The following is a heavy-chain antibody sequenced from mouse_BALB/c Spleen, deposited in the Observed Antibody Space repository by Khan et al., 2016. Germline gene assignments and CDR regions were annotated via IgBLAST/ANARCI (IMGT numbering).Heavy chain of an antibody. J-gene: IGHJ4*01. CDR1: GYTFSSYW. D-gene: IGHD2-4*01. V-gene: IGHV1-9*01. Sequence: QVQLQQSGAELMKPGASVKISCKATGYTFSSYWIEWVKQRPGHGLEWIGEILPGSGSTNYNEKFKGKATFTADTSSNTAYMQLSSLTSEDSAVYYCARDMINGAMDYWGQGTSVTVSS. CDR2: ILPGSGST. CDR3: ARDMINGAMDY.